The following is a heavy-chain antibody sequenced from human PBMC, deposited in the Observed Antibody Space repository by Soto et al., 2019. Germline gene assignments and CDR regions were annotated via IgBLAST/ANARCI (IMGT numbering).Heavy chain of an antibody. CDR3: AREGPALYYYYVMDV. CDR1: GYSFTTYG. V-gene: IGHV1-18*01. CDR2: ISGYNGNT. J-gene: IGHJ6*02. Sequence: QVQLVQSRGEVKKPGASVKVSCKTSGYSFTTYGISWVRQAPGQGLEWMGWISGYNGNTNYAQKLKGRHTMTTDTSTSTAYTELRSLTSDDTAVYYGAREGPALYYYYVMDVWGQGSTVTVSS.